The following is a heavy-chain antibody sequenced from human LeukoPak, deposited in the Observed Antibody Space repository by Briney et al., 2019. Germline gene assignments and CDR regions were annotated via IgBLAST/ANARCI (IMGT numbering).Heavy chain of an antibody. V-gene: IGHV4-30-4*01. CDR1: GGSISSGDYY. D-gene: IGHD1-14*01. Sequence: TSETLSLTCTVSGGSISSGDYYWSWIRQPPGKGLEWIGYIYYSGSTYYNPSLKSRVTISVDTSKNQFSLKLSSVTAADTAVYYCARPCRRNLQRRVWFDPWGQGTLVTVSS. CDR2: IYYSGST. J-gene: IGHJ5*02. CDR3: ARPCRRNLQRRVWFDP.